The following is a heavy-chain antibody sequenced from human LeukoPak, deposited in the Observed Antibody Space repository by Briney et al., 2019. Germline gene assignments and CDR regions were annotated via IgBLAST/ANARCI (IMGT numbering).Heavy chain of an antibody. J-gene: IGHJ4*02. CDR3: TRDLSSNWYNFAY. Sequence: PGGSLRLSCEDSGFSYADCGMSWVRNLPGKGLEWVAGINWDGGNRFYADSVKGRFIITRDHAKNSLFLQMNSLRVEDTALYYCTRDLSSNWYNFAYWGQGALVIVSS. D-gene: IGHD6-13*01. CDR1: GFSYADCG. V-gene: IGHV3-20*04. CDR2: INWDGGNR.